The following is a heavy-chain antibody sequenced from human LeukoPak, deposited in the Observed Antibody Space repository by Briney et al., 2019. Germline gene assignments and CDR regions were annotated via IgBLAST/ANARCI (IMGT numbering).Heavy chain of an antibody. Sequence: PSETLSLTCTVSGGSISSGGYYWSWIRQHPGKGLEWIGYIYYSGSTYYNPSLKSRVTISVDTSKNQFSLKLSSVTAADTAVYYCAREARLRYFDRTTHRTDAYNWFDPWGQGTLVTVSS. CDR1: GGSISSGGYY. D-gene: IGHD3-9*01. J-gene: IGHJ5*02. CDR2: IYYSGST. CDR3: AREARLRYFDRTTHRTDAYNWFDP. V-gene: IGHV4-31*03.